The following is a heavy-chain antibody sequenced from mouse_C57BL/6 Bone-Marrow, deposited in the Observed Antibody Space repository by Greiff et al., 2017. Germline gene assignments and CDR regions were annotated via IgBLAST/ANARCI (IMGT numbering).Heavy chain of an antibody. D-gene: IGHD2-4*01. V-gene: IGHV1-26*01. CDR1: GYTFTDYY. CDR3: AREGVYYEAMDY. J-gene: IGHJ4*01. Sequence: VQLKQSGPELVKPGASVKISCKASGYTFTDYYMNWVKQSHGKSLEWIGDINPNNGGTSYNQKFKGKATLTVDKSSSTAYMELRSLTSEDSAVYYCAREGVYYEAMDYWGQGTSVTVSS. CDR2: INPNNGGT.